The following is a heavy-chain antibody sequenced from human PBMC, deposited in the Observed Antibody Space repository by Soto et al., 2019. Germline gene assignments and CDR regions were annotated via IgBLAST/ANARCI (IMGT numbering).Heavy chain of an antibody. V-gene: IGHV3-49*03. D-gene: IGHD6-13*01. J-gene: IGHJ5*02. Sequence: GSLRLSCTASGFTFGDYAISWFRQAPGKGLEWVGFIRSKAYGGTTEYAASVKGRFTISRDDSKSIAYLQMNSLKTEDTAVYYCTSSSWIGNWFDPWGQGTLVTVS. CDR1: GFTFGDYA. CDR2: IRSKAYGGTT. CDR3: TSSSWIGNWFDP.